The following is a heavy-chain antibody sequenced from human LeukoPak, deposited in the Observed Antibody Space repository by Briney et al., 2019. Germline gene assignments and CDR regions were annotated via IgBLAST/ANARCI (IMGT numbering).Heavy chain of an antibody. V-gene: IGHV3-48*03. CDR3: ARDYWFDP. J-gene: IGHJ5*02. CDR1: GFTFSSYE. Sequence: PGGSLRPSCAASGFTFSSYEMNWVRQAPGKGLEWISYISSAGTTKIYADSVKGRFTISRDNAKNSLYLQVNSLRAEDTAVYYCARDYWFDPWGHGTLVTVSS. CDR2: ISSAGTTK.